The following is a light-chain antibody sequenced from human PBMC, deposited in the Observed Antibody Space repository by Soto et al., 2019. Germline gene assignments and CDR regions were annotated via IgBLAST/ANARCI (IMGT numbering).Light chain of an antibody. Sequence: EFVLTQSPATLSLSPGERATLSCRASQSVSKSNLAWYQQKHSQAPRHLIYVASNRATGVPDSFSGSEYGTDFTLTINTREPGEFAVYCGQQCGDSLPVTFGRGTKVDI. J-gene: IGKJ3*01. CDR3: QQCGDSLPVT. CDR1: QSVSKSN. CDR2: VAS. V-gene: IGKV3-20*01.